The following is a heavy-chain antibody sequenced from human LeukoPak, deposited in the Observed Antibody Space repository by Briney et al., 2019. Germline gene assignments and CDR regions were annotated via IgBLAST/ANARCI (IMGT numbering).Heavy chain of an antibody. J-gene: IGHJ4*02. CDR1: GFTFSHYG. D-gene: IGHD4-11*01. CDR2: IWSDGTDK. V-gene: IGHV3-33*06. Sequence: GGSLRLSCATSGFTFSHYGMHWVRQAPGKGLEWAAVIWSDGTDKYYGDSVKGRFTISRDNSKKTVYLQMSSLRVEDTAVYYCAKDAQRGFDFSNSLESWGQGTLVTVSS. CDR3: AKDAQRGFDFSNSLES.